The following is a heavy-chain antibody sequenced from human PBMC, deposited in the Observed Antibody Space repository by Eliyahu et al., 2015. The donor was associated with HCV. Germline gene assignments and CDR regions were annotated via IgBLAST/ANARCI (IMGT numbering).Heavy chain of an antibody. CDR2: IYYNGST. V-gene: IGHV4-31*02. J-gene: IGHJ5*02. D-gene: IGHD6-6*01. Sequence: SISSGGYYWNWIRQHPGKGLEWIGYIYYNGSTYYNPSLKSRVTISGDTSKNQFSLKLSSVTAAVTAVYYCARGGSSSSSWLSWFDPWGQETLVTVSS. CDR1: SISSGGYY. CDR3: ARGGSSSSSWLSWFDP.